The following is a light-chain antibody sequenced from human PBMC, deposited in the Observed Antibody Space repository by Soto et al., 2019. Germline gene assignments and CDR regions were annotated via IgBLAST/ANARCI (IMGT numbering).Light chain of an antibody. CDR1: QSINNW. CDR2: KTS. Sequence: DIQMTQSPSTLSASVGDRVTITCRASQSINNWLAWYQQKPGKAPNLLIYKTSILENGVPSRFSGSGSGTEYTLTITSLQPDDFATYHCQQYDSYSLTFGQGTKVE. J-gene: IGKJ1*01. V-gene: IGKV1-5*03. CDR3: QQYDSYSLT.